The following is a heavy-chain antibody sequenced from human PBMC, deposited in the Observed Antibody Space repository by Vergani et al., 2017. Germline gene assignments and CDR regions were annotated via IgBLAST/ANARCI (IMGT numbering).Heavy chain of an antibody. CDR2: TSSTGSSI. CDR3: ARYRGNYDYFDS. J-gene: IGHJ4*02. Sequence: VQLVESGGGLVKPGGSLRLSCAASGFTFRDHYMSWIRQAPGKGLEWVSYTSSTGSSISYAPSVKGRFTISRDNAKDSVFLQMNSLRAEDTAVYYCARYRGNYDYFDSWGQGTLVTVSP. CDR1: GFTFRDHY. V-gene: IGHV3-11*01. D-gene: IGHD1-26*01.